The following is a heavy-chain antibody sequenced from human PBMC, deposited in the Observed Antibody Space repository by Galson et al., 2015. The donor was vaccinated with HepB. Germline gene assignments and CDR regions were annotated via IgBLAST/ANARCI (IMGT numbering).Heavy chain of an antibody. V-gene: IGHV3-21*01. CDR3: ARLKEGYCSSTSCYSPFDY. CDR1: GFSFSSYS. Sequence: LRLSCAASGFSFSSYSMNWVRQAPGKGLEWVSSISGSSYYIYYADSVKGRFTISRDNAKNSLYLQMNSPRAEDTAVYYWARLKEGYCSSTSCYSPFDYCGQGTLVTVSS. D-gene: IGHD2-2*02. CDR2: ISGSSYYI. J-gene: IGHJ4*01.